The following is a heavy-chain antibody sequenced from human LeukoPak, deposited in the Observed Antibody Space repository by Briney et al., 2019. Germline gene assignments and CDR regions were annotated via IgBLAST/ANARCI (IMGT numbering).Heavy chain of an antibody. CDR2: IIPIFGTA. CDR1: GGTFSSYA. J-gene: IGHJ3*02. D-gene: IGHD3-16*01. V-gene: IGHV1-69*05. Sequence: GASVKVSCKASGGTFSSYAISWVRQAPGQGLEWMGGIIPIFGTANYAQKFQGRVTITTDESTSTAYMELSSLRSEDTAVYYCARSRTRGWGLAFDIWGQGTMVTVSS. CDR3: ARSRTRGWGLAFDI.